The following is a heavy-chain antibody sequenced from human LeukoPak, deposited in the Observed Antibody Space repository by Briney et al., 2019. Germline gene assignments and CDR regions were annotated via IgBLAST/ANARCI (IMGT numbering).Heavy chain of an antibody. V-gene: IGHV3-21*01. CDR3: AREHCSGGSCYPDAFDI. CDR2: ISSSSSYI. Sequence: GGSLRLSCAASGFTFSSYSMNWVRQAPGKGLEWVSYISSSSSYIYYADSVKGRFTISRDNAKNSLYLQMNSLRAEDTAVYYCAREHCSGGSCYPDAFDIWGQGTMVTVSS. D-gene: IGHD2-15*01. J-gene: IGHJ3*02. CDR1: GFTFSSYS.